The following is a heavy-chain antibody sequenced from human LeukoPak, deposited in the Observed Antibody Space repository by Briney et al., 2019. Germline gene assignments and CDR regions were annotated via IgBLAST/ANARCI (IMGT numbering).Heavy chain of an antibody. J-gene: IGHJ4*02. V-gene: IGHV4-30-2*01. CDR3: ARVWGRYDFWSGYIDY. D-gene: IGHD3-3*01. CDR2: IYHSGST. Sequence: SETLSLTCTVSGGSISSGGYCWSWLRQPPGKGLEWIGYIYHSGSTYYNPSLKRRVTISVDRSKNQISLKLSSVTAADTAVYYCARVWGRYDFWSGYIDYWGQGTLVTVSS. CDR1: GGSISSGGYC.